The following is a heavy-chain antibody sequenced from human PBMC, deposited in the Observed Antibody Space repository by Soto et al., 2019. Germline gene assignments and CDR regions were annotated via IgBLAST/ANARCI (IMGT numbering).Heavy chain of an antibody. J-gene: IGHJ3*02. V-gene: IGHV1-69*02. Sequence: QVQLVQSGAEVKKPGSSVKVSCKASGGTFSSYTISWVRQAPGQGLEWMGRIIPILGIANYAQKFQGRVTITADKSTSTAYMELSSLRSEDTAVYYFARSYGDQRGRAFDIWGQGTMVTVSS. CDR1: GGTFSSYT. CDR2: IIPILGIA. D-gene: IGHD4-17*01. CDR3: ARSYGDQRGRAFDI.